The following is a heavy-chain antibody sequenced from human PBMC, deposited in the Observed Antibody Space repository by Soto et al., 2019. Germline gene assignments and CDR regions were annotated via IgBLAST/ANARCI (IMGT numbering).Heavy chain of an antibody. Sequence: GGSLRLSCAASGFTFSNFDMHWVRQTTGKGLEWVSAIDIAGATYYADSVKGRFTISREKAKNSLYLQMNSLRADDTAVYYCARAARWLQSRYFDLWGRGTLVTVSS. D-gene: IGHD5-12*01. CDR2: IDIAGAT. CDR3: ARAARWLQSRYFDL. CDR1: GFTFSNFD. J-gene: IGHJ2*01. V-gene: IGHV3-13*01.